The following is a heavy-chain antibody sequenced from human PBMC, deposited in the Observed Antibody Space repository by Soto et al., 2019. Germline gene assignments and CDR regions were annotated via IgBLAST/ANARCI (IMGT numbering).Heavy chain of an antibody. CDR3: VRHSWNRGLHNWFDP. Sequence: SETLSLTCTVSGGYISNYYWSWIRQPPGKGLEWIGYISYSGNTNYNPSLKSRVTISVATSKNQFSLNLSSVTAADTAVYYCVRHSWNRGLHNWFDPWGQGTLVTVSS. CDR1: GGYISNYY. CDR2: ISYSGNT. J-gene: IGHJ5*02. D-gene: IGHD3-10*01. V-gene: IGHV4-59*08.